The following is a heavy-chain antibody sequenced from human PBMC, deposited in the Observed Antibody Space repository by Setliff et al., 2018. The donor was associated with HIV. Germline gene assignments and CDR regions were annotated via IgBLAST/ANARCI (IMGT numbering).Heavy chain of an antibody. D-gene: IGHD3-3*01. J-gene: IGHJ2*01. Sequence: SETLSLTCSVSGDSISSTNWWSWVRQPPGKGLEWIGEIYHIGSTTYNPSLKSRVTILVDKSKNQFSLKLSSVTAADTALYYCARVFGVVTPYWYFDLWGRGTLVTVS. CDR2: IYHIGST. CDR1: GDSISSTNW. V-gene: IGHV4-4*02. CDR3: ARVFGVVTPYWYFDL.